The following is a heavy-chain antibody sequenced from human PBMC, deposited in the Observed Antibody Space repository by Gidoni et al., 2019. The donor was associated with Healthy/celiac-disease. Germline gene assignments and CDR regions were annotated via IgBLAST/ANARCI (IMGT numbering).Heavy chain of an antibody. Sequence: EVQLLESGGGLVQPGGSLRLSCAASGFTFSSYAISWVRQAAGKGLEWVSAISGSGGSTYYADSVKGRFTISRDNSKNTLYLQMNSLRAEDTAVYYCAKGGIWVSIAAAGYYYMDVWGKGTTVTVSS. D-gene: IGHD6-13*01. CDR2: ISGSGGST. CDR1: GFTFSSYA. CDR3: AKGGIWVSIAAAGYYYMDV. V-gene: IGHV3-23*01. J-gene: IGHJ6*03.